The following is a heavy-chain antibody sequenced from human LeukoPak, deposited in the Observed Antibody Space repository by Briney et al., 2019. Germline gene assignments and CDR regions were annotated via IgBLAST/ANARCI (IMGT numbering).Heavy chain of an antibody. Sequence: PGGSLRLSCAASGFTFSSYSMNWVRQAPGKGLEWVSSISSSSSYIYYADSVKGRFTISRDNAKNSPYLQMNSLRAEDTAVYYCARTPPPPRFSSRWYEDYWGQGTLVTVSS. CDR2: ISSSSSYI. CDR3: ARTPPPPRFSSRWYEDY. D-gene: IGHD6-13*01. V-gene: IGHV3-21*01. J-gene: IGHJ4*02. CDR1: GFTFSSYS.